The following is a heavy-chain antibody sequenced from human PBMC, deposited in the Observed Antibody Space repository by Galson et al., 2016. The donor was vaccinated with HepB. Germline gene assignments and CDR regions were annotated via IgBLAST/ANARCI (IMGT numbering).Heavy chain of an antibody. D-gene: IGHD3-10*02. CDR3: AKEPRFGGSAVDY. Sequence: SLRLSCAASGFAFSGYAMTWVRQAPGKGLEWVSAISASGGETFYGDPARGRFSIARYKYRNTLYLEMNSLRLEDTAIYYCAKEPRFGGSAVDYWGQGILGTGSS. CDR1: GFAFSGYA. CDR2: ISASGGET. V-gene: IGHV3-23*01. J-gene: IGHJ4*02.